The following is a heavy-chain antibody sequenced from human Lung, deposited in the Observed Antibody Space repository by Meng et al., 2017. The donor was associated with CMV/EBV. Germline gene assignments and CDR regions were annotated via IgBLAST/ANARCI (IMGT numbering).Heavy chain of an antibody. D-gene: IGHD1-14*01. CDR1: GYTFIGYY. J-gene: IGHJ4*01. CDR3: GRGVGFQLPEY. CDR2: INPNSGST. Sequence: SVXVSCNASGYTFIGYYMHWVRQDPGQGLEWVGWINPNSGSTNLAQKFQGRVTMARDTSTRTVYMELRSLGFDDTAVYYCGRGVGFQLPEYWGHGTGVTVSS. V-gene: IGHV1-2*02.